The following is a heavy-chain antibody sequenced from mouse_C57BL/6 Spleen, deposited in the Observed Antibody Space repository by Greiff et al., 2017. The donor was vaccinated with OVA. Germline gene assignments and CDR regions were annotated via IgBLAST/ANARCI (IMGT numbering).Heavy chain of an antibody. CDR2: IDPSDSYT. V-gene: IGHV1-50*01. J-gene: IGHJ2*01. CDR1: GYTFTSYW. CDR3: ARGGGFDYFDY. Sequence: QVQLQQSGAELVKPGASVKLSCKASGYTFTSYWMQWVKQRPGQGLEWIGEIDPSDSYTNYNQKFKGKATLTVDTSSSTAYMQLSSLTSEDSAVYYCARGGGFDYFDYWGQGTTLTVSS.